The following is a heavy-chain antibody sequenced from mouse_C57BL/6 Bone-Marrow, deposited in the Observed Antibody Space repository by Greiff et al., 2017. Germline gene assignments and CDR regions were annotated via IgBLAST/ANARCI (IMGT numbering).Heavy chain of an antibody. Sequence: QVQLQQPGAELVMPGASVKLSCKASGYTFTSYWMHWVKQRPGQGLEWIGEIDTSDSYTNYNQKFKGKATLTVEKSSSTAYMQLSSLTSEDSAVYYCAREGDGYSLAWFAYWGQGTLVTVSA. V-gene: IGHV1-69*01. D-gene: IGHD2-3*01. J-gene: IGHJ3*01. CDR1: GYTFTSYW. CDR3: AREGDGYSLAWFAY. CDR2: IDTSDSYT.